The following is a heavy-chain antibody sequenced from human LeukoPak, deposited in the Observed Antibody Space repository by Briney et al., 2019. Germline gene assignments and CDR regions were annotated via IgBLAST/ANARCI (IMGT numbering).Heavy chain of an antibody. CDR3: VRKGYGDYIYDY. D-gene: IGHD4-17*01. CDR2: ISANGGST. J-gene: IGHJ4*02. V-gene: IGHV3-64D*06. CDR1: GFTFSSYA. Sequence: PGGSLRLSCAASGFTFSSYAMHWVRQAPGKGLEYLSAISANGGSTYYADSVNGIFTISRDNSKNTLYLQMSSLRAEDTAVYYCVRKGYGDYIYDYWGQGTLVTVSS.